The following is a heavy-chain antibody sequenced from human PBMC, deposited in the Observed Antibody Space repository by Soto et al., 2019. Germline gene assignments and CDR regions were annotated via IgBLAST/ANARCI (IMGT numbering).Heavy chain of an antibody. CDR2: IWYDGSNK. CDR1: GFTFSSYG. D-gene: IGHD3-9*01. CDR3: AKGRCASCYFADY. J-gene: IGHJ4*02. V-gene: IGHV3-33*06. Sequence: QVQLVESGGGVVQPGRSLRLSCAASGFTFSSYGMHWVRQAPGKGLEWVAVIWYDGSNKYYADSVKGRFTISRDNSKNTLYLQMNSLRAEDTAVYYCAKGRCASCYFADYWGQGSLVTVSS.